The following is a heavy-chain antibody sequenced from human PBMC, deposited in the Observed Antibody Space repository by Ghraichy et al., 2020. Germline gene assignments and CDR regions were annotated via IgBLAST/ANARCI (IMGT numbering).Heavy chain of an antibody. CDR3: ARAHYDFWSGYDSYFDY. CDR1: GGSISSGGYS. CDR2: IYHSGST. D-gene: IGHD3-3*01. V-gene: IGHV4-30-2*01. J-gene: IGHJ4*02. Sequence: SETLSLTCAVSGGSISSGGYSWSWIRQPPGKGLEWIGYIYHSGSTYYNPSLKSRVTISVDRSKNQFSLKLSSVTAADTAVYYCARAHYDFWSGYDSYFDYWGQGTLVTVSS.